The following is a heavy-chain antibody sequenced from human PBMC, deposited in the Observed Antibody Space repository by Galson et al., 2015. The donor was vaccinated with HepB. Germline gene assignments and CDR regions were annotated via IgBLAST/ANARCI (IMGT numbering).Heavy chain of an antibody. D-gene: IGHD5-24*01. Sequence: SLRLSCAASGLPVSNAWMNWVRQAPGKGLEWVGRIKSKAHGGTRDYAAPVKGRFTVSRDDSKNTLYLQMNSVTTEDTAVYHCATGEDGHSHWGQGTLVTVSS. V-gene: IGHV3-15*01. CDR3: ATGEDGHSH. J-gene: IGHJ4*02. CDR1: GLPVSNAW. CDR2: IKSKAHGGTR.